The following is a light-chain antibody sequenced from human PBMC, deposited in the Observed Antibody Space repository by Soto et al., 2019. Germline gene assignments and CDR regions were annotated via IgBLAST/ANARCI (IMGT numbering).Light chain of an antibody. CDR3: SSYRSNDTLEV. Sequence: QSALAQPSSVSASPGQSISISCTGTSDDIGAYDYVSWYQQHPGKAPKLILYAVSNRPSGVSTRFSGSKSGNTASLTISGVQADDEADYYCSSYRSNDTLEVFGTGTKVTVL. CDR1: SDDIGAYDY. CDR2: AVS. V-gene: IGLV2-14*01. J-gene: IGLJ1*01.